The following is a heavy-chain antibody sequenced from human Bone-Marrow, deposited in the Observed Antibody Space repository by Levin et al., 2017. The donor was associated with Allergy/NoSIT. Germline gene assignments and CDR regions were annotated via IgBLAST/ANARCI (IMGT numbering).Heavy chain of an antibody. V-gene: IGHV3-21*01. J-gene: IGHJ4*02. Sequence: PGGSLRLSCAASGFTFSSYSMNWVRQAPGKGLEWVSSISSRSSYIYYADSVKGRFTISRDNAKNSLYLQMNSLRAEDTAVYYCATLQMETGGNFDYWGQGTLVTVSS. CDR2: ISSRSSYI. D-gene: IGHD3-16*01. CDR1: GFTFSSYS. CDR3: ATLQMETGGNFDY.